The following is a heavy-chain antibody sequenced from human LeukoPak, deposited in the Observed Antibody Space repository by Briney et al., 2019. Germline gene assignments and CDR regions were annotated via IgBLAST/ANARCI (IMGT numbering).Heavy chain of an antibody. J-gene: IGHJ5*02. Sequence: SQTLSLTCAVSGGSISSGGYSWCWIRQPPGKGLEWIGYIYHSGSTYYNPSLKSRVTISVDRSKNQFSLKLSSVTAADTAVYYCARFCSGGSCPFDPWGQGTLVTVPS. V-gene: IGHV4-30-2*01. CDR1: GGSISSGGYS. D-gene: IGHD2-15*01. CDR2: IYHSGST. CDR3: ARFCSGGSCPFDP.